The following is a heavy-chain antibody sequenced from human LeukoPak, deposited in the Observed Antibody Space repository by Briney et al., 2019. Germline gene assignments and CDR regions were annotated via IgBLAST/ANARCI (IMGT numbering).Heavy chain of an antibody. V-gene: IGHV3-48*01. CDR2: ISSSSTI. Sequence: RPGGSLRLSCAASGSTFSLYSMNWVRQAPGKGLEWVSYISSSSTISYADSVEGRFTISRDNARNSLSLQINSLRAEDTAVYYCARDPGLTGYYFDYWGQGTLVTVSS. J-gene: IGHJ4*02. CDR1: GSTFSLYS. CDR3: ARDPGLTGYYFDY. D-gene: IGHD3-9*01.